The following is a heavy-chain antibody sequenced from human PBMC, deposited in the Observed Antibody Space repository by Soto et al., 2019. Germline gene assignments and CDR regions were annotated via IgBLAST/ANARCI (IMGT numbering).Heavy chain of an antibody. V-gene: IGHV1-3*01. CDR1: GFTFTRYG. J-gene: IGHJ4*02. CDR3: ARYPVERLFDY. CDR2: INAGNGDT. Sequence: QVQLVQSGAEVKKPGASVKVSCKTSGFTFTRYGVHWVRQAPGQRLEWMGWINAGNGDTKYSQQFQGRVTISSDTSASVVYMELSGLRYEDTALYYCARYPVERLFDYWGQGTLVTVSS.